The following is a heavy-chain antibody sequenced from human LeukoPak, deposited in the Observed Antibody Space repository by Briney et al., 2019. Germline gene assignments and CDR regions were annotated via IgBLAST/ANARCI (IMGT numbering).Heavy chain of an antibody. Sequence: SETLSLTSTVSGGSISSSSYYSGWIRHPPGKGLELIGSIYYSGSTYYNPSLKSRVTISVDTSKNQFSLKLSSVCAADTAVYYCATYKWVGELLPIMDVWGEGRTVGVCS. J-gene: IGHJ6*02. V-gene: IGHV4-39*01. CDR3: ATYKWVGELLPIMDV. CDR1: GGSISSSSYY. D-gene: IGHD3-10*01. CDR2: IYYSGST.